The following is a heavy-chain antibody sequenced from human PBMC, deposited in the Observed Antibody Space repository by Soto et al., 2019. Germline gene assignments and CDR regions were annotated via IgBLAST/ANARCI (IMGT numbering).Heavy chain of an antibody. Sequence: PGVSMRLSCAASGLTFTRYSINWVRQAPGKELEWVSHISSTCNYIYYGDSMKGRFTISRDNAKNSLYLEMNSLRAADTAVYYCARESEDLPSNFGYCGQGTLVTVSA. J-gene: IGHJ4*02. CDR2: ISSTCNYI. CDR1: GLTFTRYS. V-gene: IGHV3-21*06. CDR3: ARESEDLPSNFGY.